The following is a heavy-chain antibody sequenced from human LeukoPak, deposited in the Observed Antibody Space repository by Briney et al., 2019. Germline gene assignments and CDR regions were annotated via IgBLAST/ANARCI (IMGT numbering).Heavy chain of an antibody. J-gene: IGHJ4*02. V-gene: IGHV3-7*01. CDR3: ARDRGWYRLDY. Sequence: PGASLRLSCTASGFTFGSYWMNWVRQAPGKGLEWVAIIKGDGSDKNYVESVKGRFTVSRDNAKNSLYLQMNSLRAEDTAVYYCARDRGWYRLDYWGQGTLVTVSS. CDR1: GFTFGSYW. CDR2: IKGDGSDK. D-gene: IGHD6-19*01.